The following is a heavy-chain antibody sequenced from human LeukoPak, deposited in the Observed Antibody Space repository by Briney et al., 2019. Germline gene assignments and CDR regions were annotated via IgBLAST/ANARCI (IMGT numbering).Heavy chain of an antibody. CDR1: GFTFSSYG. D-gene: IGHD6-13*01. V-gene: IGHV3-33*01. J-gene: IGHJ4*02. CDR2: IWYDGSNK. CDR3: ARGGTRRQQLVF. Sequence: QPGGSLRLSCAASGFTFSSYGMHWVRRAPGKGLEWVAVIWYDGSNKYYADSVKGRFTISRGNSKNTLYLQMNSLRAEDTAVYYCARGGTRRQQLVFWGQGTLVTVSS.